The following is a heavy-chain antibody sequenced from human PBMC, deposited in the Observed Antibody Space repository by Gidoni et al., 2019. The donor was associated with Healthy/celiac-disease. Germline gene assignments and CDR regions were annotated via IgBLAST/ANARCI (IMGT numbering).Heavy chain of an antibody. D-gene: IGHD2-21*01. V-gene: IGHV3-74*01. Sequence: EVQLVESGGGLVQPGGSLRLSCAASGFPLSSYWMHWVRQAPGKGLVWVSRINSDGSSTSYADSVKGRFTISRDNAKNTLYLQMNSLRAEDTAVYYCARGRRVVVIASFDYWGQGTLVTVSS. CDR1: GFPLSSYW. J-gene: IGHJ4*02. CDR3: ARGRRVVVIASFDY. CDR2: INSDGSST.